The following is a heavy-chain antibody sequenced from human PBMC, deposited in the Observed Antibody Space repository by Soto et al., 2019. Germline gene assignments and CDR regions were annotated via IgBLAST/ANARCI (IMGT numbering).Heavy chain of an antibody. CDR3: ARETPGIAAAGTEMVVYYYYGMDV. CDR2: ISYDGSNK. Sequence: LSLTCAASGFTFSSYAMHWVRQAPGKGLEWVAVISYDGSNKYYADSVKGRFTISRDNSKNTLYLQMNSLRAEDTAVYYCARETPGIAAAGTEMVVYYYYGMDVWGQGTTVTVSS. V-gene: IGHV3-30-3*01. J-gene: IGHJ6*02. D-gene: IGHD6-13*01. CDR1: GFTFSSYA.